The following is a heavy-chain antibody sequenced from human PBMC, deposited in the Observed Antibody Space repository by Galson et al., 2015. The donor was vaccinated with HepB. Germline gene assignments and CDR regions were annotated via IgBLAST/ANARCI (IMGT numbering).Heavy chain of an antibody. CDR2: INPSGGST. Sequence: SVKVSCKASGYTFTSYYMHWVRQAPGQGLEWMGIINPSGGSTSYAQKFQGRVTMTRDTSTSTVYMEPSSLRSEDTAVYYCARDLHIVVVPAETPYFDYWGQGTLVTVSS. D-gene: IGHD2-2*01. J-gene: IGHJ4*02. CDR3: ARDLHIVVVPAETPYFDY. V-gene: IGHV1-46*01. CDR1: GYTFTSYY.